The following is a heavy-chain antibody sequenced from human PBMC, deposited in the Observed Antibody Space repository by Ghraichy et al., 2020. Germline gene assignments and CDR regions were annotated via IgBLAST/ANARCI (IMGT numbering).Heavy chain of an antibody. J-gene: IGHJ4*02. D-gene: IGHD1-26*01. CDR2: IYSGGST. CDR1: GFTVSSNY. V-gene: IGHV3-53*01. Sequence: GESLNISCAASGFTVSSNYMSWVRQAPGKGLEWVSVIYSGGSTYYADSVKGRFTISRDNSKNTLYLQMNSLRAEDTAVYYCARVSGSYDFDYWGQGTLVTVSS. CDR3: ARVSGSYDFDY.